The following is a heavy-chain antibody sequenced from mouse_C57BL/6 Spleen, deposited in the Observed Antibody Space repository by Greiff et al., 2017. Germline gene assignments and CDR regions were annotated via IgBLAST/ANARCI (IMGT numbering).Heavy chain of an antibody. D-gene: IGHD1-1*01. Sequence: VQLQQSGAELVRPGTSVKVSCKASGYAFTNYLIEWVKQRPGQGLEWIGVINPGSGGTNYNEKFKGKATLTADKSSSTAYMQLSSLTSEDSAVYFCARDDYYGSSYPYFDYWGQGTTLTVSS. CDR3: ARDDYYGSSYPYFDY. V-gene: IGHV1-54*01. CDR1: GYAFTNYL. J-gene: IGHJ2*01. CDR2: INPGSGGT.